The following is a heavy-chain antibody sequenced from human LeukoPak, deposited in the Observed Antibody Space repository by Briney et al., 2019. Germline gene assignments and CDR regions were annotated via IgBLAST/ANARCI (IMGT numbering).Heavy chain of an antibody. CDR1: GYTFTSYD. Sequence: ASVEVSCKASGYTFTSYDINWVRQATGQGLEWMGWMNPNSGNTGYAQKFQGRVTITRNTSISTAYMELSSLRSEDTAVYYCARVPVGYYYMDVWGKGTTVTVSS. V-gene: IGHV1-8*03. D-gene: IGHD1-26*01. CDR3: ARVPVGYYYMDV. CDR2: MNPNSGNT. J-gene: IGHJ6*03.